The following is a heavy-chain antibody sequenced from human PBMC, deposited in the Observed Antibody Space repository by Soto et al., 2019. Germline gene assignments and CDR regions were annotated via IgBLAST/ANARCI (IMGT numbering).Heavy chain of an antibody. V-gene: IGHV4-59*01. Sequence: SETLSLTCTVSGGSISSDYWSWILQPPGMGLEWIGYIYYGGSTDYNPSLKSRVTISVDTSKNQFSLKLSSVTAADTAVYYCARVRVYGSILPFDPWGQGTLVTVSS. CDR1: GGSISSDY. D-gene: IGHD3-10*01. J-gene: IGHJ5*02. CDR3: ARVRVYGSILPFDP. CDR2: IYYGGST.